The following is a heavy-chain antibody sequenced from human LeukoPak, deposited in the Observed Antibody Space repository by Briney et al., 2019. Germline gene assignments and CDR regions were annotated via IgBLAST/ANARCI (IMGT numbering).Heavy chain of an antibody. CDR3: ARARPSNDCDYVWGSYRPRFPKYYFDY. J-gene: IGHJ4*02. CDR1: GGSFSGYY. Sequence: SETLSLTCAVYGGSFSGYYWSWIRQPPGKGLEWIGEINHSGSTNYNPSLKSRVTISVDTSKNQFSLKLSSVTAADTAVYYCARARPSNDCDYVWGSYRPRFPKYYFDYWGQGTLVTVSS. V-gene: IGHV4-34*01. D-gene: IGHD3-16*02. CDR2: INHSGST.